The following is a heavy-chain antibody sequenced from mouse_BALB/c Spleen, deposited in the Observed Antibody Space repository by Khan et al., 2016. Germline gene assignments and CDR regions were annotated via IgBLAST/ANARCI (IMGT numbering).Heavy chain of an antibody. CDR1: GFNIKDYY. Sequence: VQLQQSGAELVRSGASVKLSCTASGFNIKDYYMHWVKQRPEQGLEWIGWIDPENGDTEYAPKFQGKATMTAETSSNTAYLQLSSLTSEDTAVYYCNAGLFAYWGQGTLVTVSA. CDR2: IDPENGDT. J-gene: IGHJ3*01. CDR3: NAGLFAY. V-gene: IGHV14-4*02.